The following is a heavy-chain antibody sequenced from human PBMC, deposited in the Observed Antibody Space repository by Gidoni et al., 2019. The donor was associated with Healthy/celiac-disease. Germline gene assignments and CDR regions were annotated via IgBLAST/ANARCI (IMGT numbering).Heavy chain of an antibody. J-gene: IGHJ3*02. D-gene: IGHD5-12*01. Sequence: RVTISVDTSKNQFSLKLSSVTAADTAVYYCAKVDIAYYDAFDIWGQGTMVTVSS. CDR3: AKVDIAYYDAFDI. V-gene: IGHV4-31*02.